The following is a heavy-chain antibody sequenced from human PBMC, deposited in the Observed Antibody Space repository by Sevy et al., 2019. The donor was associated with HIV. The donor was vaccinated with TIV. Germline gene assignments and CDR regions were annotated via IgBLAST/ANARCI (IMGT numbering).Heavy chain of an antibody. CDR2: MKSKTDGGTV. CDR3: TTVGFPNQGSEAFDI. CDR1: GFTFSIIY. Sequence: GESLKISCAASGFTFSIIYMNWVRQSPGKGLEWVGRMKSKTDGGTVDYAVPVKDRFTMSRDDSRNTLYLQMNSLKADGTAVYYCTTVGFPNQGSEAFDIWGQGTMVTVSS. D-gene: IGHD2-15*01. V-gene: IGHV3-15*01. J-gene: IGHJ3*02.